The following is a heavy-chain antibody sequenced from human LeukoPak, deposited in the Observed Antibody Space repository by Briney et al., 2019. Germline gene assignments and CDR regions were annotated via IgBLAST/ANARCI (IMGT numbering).Heavy chain of an antibody. CDR1: EFTFSSYW. D-gene: IGHD5-18*01. Sequence: GGSLRLSCAASEFTFSSYWMHWVRQVPGKGLLWVSRISSDGTSTTYADSVKGRFTVSRDNAKSTLYLQMNSLRAEDTAVYYCAPEGGYSYDYWGQGTLVTVSS. J-gene: IGHJ4*02. CDR3: APEGGYSYDY. V-gene: IGHV3-74*03. CDR2: ISSDGTST.